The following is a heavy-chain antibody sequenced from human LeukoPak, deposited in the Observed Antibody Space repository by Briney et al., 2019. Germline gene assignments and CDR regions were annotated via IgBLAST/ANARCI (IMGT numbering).Heavy chain of an antibody. Sequence: GGSLRLSCEASTFTFSTYWMHWVRQAPGKGLVWVSYINGDGSTTNYADSVKGRLTISRDNAKNTLYLQMNSLRAEDTAVYYCAKDSGSYGPFDYWGQGTLVTVSS. D-gene: IGHD1-26*01. CDR1: TFTFSTYW. J-gene: IGHJ4*02. CDR2: INGDGSTT. CDR3: AKDSGSYGPFDY. V-gene: IGHV3-74*01.